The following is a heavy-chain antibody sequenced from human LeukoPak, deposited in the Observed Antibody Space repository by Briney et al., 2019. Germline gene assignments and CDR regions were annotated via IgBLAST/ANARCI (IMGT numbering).Heavy chain of an antibody. CDR3: ARVGPLYYHYGMDV. CDR2: IYSGGST. D-gene: IGHD3-10*01. CDR1: GFTVSSNY. Sequence: PGGSLRLSCAASGFTVSSNYMSWVRQAPGKGLEWVSVIYSGGSTYYADSVKGRFAISRHNSKNTLYPQMNSLRAEDTAVYYCARVGPLYYHYGMDVWGQGTTVTVSS. J-gene: IGHJ6*02. V-gene: IGHV3-53*04.